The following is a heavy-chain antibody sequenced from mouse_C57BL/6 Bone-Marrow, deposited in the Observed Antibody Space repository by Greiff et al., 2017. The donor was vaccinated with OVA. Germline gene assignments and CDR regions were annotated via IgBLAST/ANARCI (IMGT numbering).Heavy chain of an antibody. CDR2: IYPRSGNT. CDR1: GYTFTSYG. Sequence: QVHVKQSGAELARPGASVKLSCKASGYTFTSYGISWVKQRTGQGLEWIGEIYPRSGNTYYNEKFKGKATLTADKSSSTAYMELRSLTSEDSAVYFCARAIYYDYVYAMDYWGQGTSVTVSS. J-gene: IGHJ4*01. V-gene: IGHV1-81*01. D-gene: IGHD2-4*01. CDR3: ARAIYYDYVYAMDY.